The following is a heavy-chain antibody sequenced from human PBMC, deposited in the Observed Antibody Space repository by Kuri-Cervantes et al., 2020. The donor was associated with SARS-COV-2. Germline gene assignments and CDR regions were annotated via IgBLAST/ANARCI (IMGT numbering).Heavy chain of an antibody. D-gene: IGHD3-3*01. V-gene: IGHV4-4*07. CDR2: IYTSGST. Sequence: GSLRLSCTVSGGSISSYYWSWIRQPAGKGLEWIGRIYTSGSTNYNPSLKSRVTMSVDTSKNQFSLKLSSVTAADTAVYYCARSPDLWWFDPWGQGTPVTVSS. CDR3: ARSPDLWWFDP. CDR1: GGSISSYY. J-gene: IGHJ5*02.